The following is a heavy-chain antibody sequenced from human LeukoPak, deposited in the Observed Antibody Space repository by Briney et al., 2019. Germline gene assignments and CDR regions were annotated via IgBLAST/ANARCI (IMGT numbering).Heavy chain of an antibody. Sequence: SETLSLTCTVSGGSISSGSYYWSWIRQPAGKGLEWIGRVYTSGRTNYNPFRKGRVPISVATSKNHFTRKLTAVAASGRPVDYCAPGYYFDYWGQGTLVTVSS. CDR2: VYTSGRT. CDR1: GGSISSGSYY. J-gene: IGHJ4*02. V-gene: IGHV4-61*02. CDR3: APGYYFDY.